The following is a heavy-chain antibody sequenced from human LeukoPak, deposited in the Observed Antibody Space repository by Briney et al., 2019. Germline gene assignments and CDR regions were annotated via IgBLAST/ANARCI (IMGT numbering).Heavy chain of an antibody. V-gene: IGHV1-18*01. Sequence: GASVKVSCKASGYTFTSYGISWVRQAPGQGLEWMGWIIAYNGNTNYAQKLQGRVTMTTDTSTSTAYMELRSLRSDDTAVYYCARDLNLSPYSSGWEGDAFDIWGQGTMVTVSS. D-gene: IGHD6-19*01. CDR1: GYTFTSYG. CDR2: IIAYNGNT. CDR3: ARDLNLSPYSSGWEGDAFDI. J-gene: IGHJ3*02.